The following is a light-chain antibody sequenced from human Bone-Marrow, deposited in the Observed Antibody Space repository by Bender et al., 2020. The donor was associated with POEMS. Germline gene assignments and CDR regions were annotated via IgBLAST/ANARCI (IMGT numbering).Light chain of an antibody. V-gene: IGLV2-14*03. CDR3: CSYAGSDHIYV. Sequence: QSALTQPASVSGSPGQSITISCTGTSRDVGGFDLVSWYQKHPGSAPKLMIYDVTNRPSGVSHRFSGSKSGNTASLTISGLQAEDEADYFCCSYAGSDHIYVFGTGTKVTVL. J-gene: IGLJ1*01. CDR1: SRDVGGFDL. CDR2: DVT.